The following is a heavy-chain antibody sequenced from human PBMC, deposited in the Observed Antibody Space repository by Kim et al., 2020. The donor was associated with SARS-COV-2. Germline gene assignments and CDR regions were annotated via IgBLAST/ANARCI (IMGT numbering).Heavy chain of an antibody. V-gene: IGHV3-13*04. J-gene: IGHJ6*02. D-gene: IGHD3-10*01. CDR2: IGTAGEK. Sequence: GGSLRLSCAASGFTFGGHDMHWVRQGTGKGLEWVSAIGTAGEKFYEDSVKGRFIISSENGKDSLYLQMDSLRAGDTAVYYCARVVHLGLRVDFWGQGTTVTVSS. CDR3: ARVVHLGLRVDF. CDR1: GFTFGGHD.